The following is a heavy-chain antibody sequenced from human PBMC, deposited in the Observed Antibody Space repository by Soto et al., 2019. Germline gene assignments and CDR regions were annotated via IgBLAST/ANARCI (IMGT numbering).Heavy chain of an antibody. Sequence: PSETLSLTCTVSGDSIRSSSYWGWIRQPPGKGLEWIGSIYSTGNTYYNPSLNSQVTISVDTSKNQFSLNVISVTAADTAVYYCARGALRYFDWFHYYGMDVWGQGTTVTVSS. J-gene: IGHJ6*02. CDR3: ARGALRYFDWFHYYGMDV. V-gene: IGHV4-38-2*02. D-gene: IGHD3-9*01. CDR2: IYSTGNT. CDR1: GDSIRSSSY.